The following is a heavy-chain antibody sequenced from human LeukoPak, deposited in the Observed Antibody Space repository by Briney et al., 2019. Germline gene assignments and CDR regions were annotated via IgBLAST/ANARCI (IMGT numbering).Heavy chain of an antibody. J-gene: IGHJ3*01. Sequence: GGSLRLSCAASGFTFGNAWMSWVRQAPGKGLEWVGRLKSKSDGGTTDYAAPVKGRFIISRDDSKNTLYLQMNSLKTEDTAVYYCTTLASFHILHWGQGTMVTVSS. CDR3: TTLASFHILH. D-gene: IGHD2-21*01. CDR1: GFTFGNAW. V-gene: IGHV3-15*01. CDR2: LKSKSDGGTT.